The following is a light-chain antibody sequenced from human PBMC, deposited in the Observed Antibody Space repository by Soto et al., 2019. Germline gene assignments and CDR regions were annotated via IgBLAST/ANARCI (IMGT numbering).Light chain of an antibody. Sequence: DIQMTQSPSTLSASVGDRVTITCRASQSISRWLAWYQQKPGKAPNHLTSEASSLQSGVPSRFSDSGSGTEFTLTISRLQPGDFANYYFKQYNSYYTFGQGTKLEIK. CDR2: EAS. CDR1: QSISRW. V-gene: IGKV1-5*01. J-gene: IGKJ2*01. CDR3: KQYNSYYT.